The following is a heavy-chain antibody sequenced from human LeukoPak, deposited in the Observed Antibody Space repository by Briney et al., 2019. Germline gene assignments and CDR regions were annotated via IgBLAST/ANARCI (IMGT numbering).Heavy chain of an antibody. V-gene: IGHV3-48*03. CDR1: GFTFSSYS. CDR2: ISSSGSNI. Sequence: PGGSLRLSCAASGFTFSSYSLNWVRQAPGKVLEWISYISSSGSNIDYADSVKGRFTISRDNGKNSLFLQMNSLRVEDTAVYYCARTAFDWSQVGGNWFDPWGQGTLVTVSS. J-gene: IGHJ5*02. CDR3: ARTAFDWSQVGGNWFDP. D-gene: IGHD3-9*01.